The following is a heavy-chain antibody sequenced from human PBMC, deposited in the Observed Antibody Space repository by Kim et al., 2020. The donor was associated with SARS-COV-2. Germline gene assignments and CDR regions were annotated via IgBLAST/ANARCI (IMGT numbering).Heavy chain of an antibody. CDR3: ASGMYDFWSGYYKPFYY. Sequence: ASVKVSCKASGYTFTSYAMHWVRQAPGQRLEWMGWINAGNGNTKYSQKFQGRVTITRDTSASTAYMELSSLRSEDTAVYYCASGMYDFWSGYYKPFYYWGQATLVTVSS. CDR2: INAGNGNT. D-gene: IGHD3-3*01. V-gene: IGHV1-3*01. J-gene: IGHJ4*02. CDR1: GYTFTSYA.